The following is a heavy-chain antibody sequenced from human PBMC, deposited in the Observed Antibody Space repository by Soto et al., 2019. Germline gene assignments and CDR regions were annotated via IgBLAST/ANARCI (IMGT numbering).Heavy chain of an antibody. D-gene: IGHD2-15*01. Sequence: SETLSLTCTVSGGSISSSSYYWGWIRQPPGKGLEWIGSIYYSGSTYYNPSLKSRVTISVDTSKNQFSLKLSSVTAADTAVYYCARDLSLLNYYGMDVWGQGTTVTVSS. J-gene: IGHJ6*02. CDR1: GGSISSSSYY. CDR3: ARDLSLLNYYGMDV. V-gene: IGHV4-39*07. CDR2: IYYSGST.